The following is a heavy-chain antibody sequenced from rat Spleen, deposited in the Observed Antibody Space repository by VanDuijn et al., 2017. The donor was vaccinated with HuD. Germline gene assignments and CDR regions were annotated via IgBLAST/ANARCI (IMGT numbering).Heavy chain of an antibody. J-gene: IGHJ2*01. CDR1: GFTFSNYD. D-gene: IGHD1-6*01. CDR3: XRPXXXYGXTYLFXX. Sequence: EVQLVESGGGLVQPGRSMKLSCAASGFTFSNYDMAWVRQAPKKGLEWVATITSGGSNTYYPDSVKGRFTISIDNAKSTLYLQMDSLRAEDKAPYXXXRPXXXYGXTYLFXXWGQGVXXTVSS. V-gene: IGHV5-25*01. CDR2: ITSGGSNT.